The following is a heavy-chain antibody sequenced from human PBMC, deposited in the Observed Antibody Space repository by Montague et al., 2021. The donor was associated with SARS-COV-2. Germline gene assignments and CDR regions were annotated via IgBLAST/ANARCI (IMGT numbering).Heavy chain of an antibody. CDR1: GDSVSRNSAA. Sequence: CAISGDSVSRNSAAWNWIRQSPSIGLEWLVRTHYRSKWYNDNAVSCKSRITINPDKSKTQISLQLNSVTPEETAVYYCARTSASSDYWGQGTLVTVSS. J-gene: IGHJ4*02. CDR2: THYRSKWYN. CDR3: ARTSASSDY. V-gene: IGHV6-1*01. D-gene: IGHD1-26*01.